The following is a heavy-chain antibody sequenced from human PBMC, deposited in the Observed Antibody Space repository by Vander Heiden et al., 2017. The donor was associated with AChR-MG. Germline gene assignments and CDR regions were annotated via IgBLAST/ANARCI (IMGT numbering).Heavy chain of an antibody. V-gene: IGHV1-18*01. J-gene: IGHJ6*02. CDR3: ARPRYYGSGSRYYYYYYGMDV. Sequence: QVQLVQSGAEVKKPGASVKVSCQASGYTFTSYGISWVRQAPGQGLEWMGWISAYNGNTNYAQKLQGRVTMTTDTSTSTAYMELRSLRSDDTAVYYCARPRYYGSGSRYYYYYYGMDVWGQGTTVTVSS. D-gene: IGHD3-10*01. CDR1: GYTFTSYG. CDR2: ISAYNGNT.